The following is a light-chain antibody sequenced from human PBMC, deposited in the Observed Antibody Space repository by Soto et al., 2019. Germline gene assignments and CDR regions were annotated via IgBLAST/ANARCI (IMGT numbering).Light chain of an antibody. CDR1: SSNIGAGYD. CDR2: GHS. Sequence: QAVVTQPPSVSGTPGQRVTISCTGSSSNIGAGYDVHWYQQLPGTAPKLLIYGHSNRPSGVPDRFSGSKSGTSASLAITGLQAEDEADYYCQSYDSSLSGWVFGGGTKVTVL. J-gene: IGLJ3*02. CDR3: QSYDSSLSGWV. V-gene: IGLV1-40*01.